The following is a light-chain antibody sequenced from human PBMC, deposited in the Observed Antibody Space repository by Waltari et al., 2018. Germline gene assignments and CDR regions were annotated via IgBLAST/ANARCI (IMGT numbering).Light chain of an antibody. Sequence: SHDLTQPPSVSVSPGQTARITCSGDALPKQYAYWFQKKPGQAPVLVLYKDTERPSGIPERFSGSSSGTTVTLTISGVQADDEADYYCQSADISSSYRVFGGGTKLSVL. CDR3: QSADISSSYRV. CDR1: ALPKQY. J-gene: IGLJ3*02. V-gene: IGLV3-25*03. CDR2: KDT.